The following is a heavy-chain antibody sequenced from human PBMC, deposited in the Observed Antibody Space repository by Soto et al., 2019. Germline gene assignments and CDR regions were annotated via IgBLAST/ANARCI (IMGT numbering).Heavy chain of an antibody. CDR3: ARGPGSTSWYYFDY. V-gene: IGHV1-8*01. CDR1: GNTFTSYD. CDR2: MRPNSGTT. Sequence: ASVKVSCKTSGNTFTSYDMNWVRQAPGQGLEWMGWMRPNSGTTGYAGKFQGRVSMTRNTSISTAYMELSGLTSEDTAVYYCARGPGSTSWYYFDYWGQGTQVTVSS. D-gene: IGHD6-13*01. J-gene: IGHJ4*02.